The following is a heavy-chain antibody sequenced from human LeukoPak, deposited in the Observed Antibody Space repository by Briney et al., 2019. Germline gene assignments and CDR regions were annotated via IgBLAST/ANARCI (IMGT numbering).Heavy chain of an antibody. J-gene: IGHJ6*02. D-gene: IGHD4-11*01. CDR3: ARDPGGYSNYGGYYYYYGMDV. V-gene: IGHV3-7*01. Sequence: GRSLRLSCAASGFTFSSYWMSWVRQAPGKGLEWVANIKQDGSEKYYVDSVKGRFTISRDNAKNSLYLQMNSLRAEDTAVYYCARDPGGYSNYGGYYYYYGMDVWGQGTTVTVSS. CDR1: GFTFSSYW. CDR2: IKQDGSEK.